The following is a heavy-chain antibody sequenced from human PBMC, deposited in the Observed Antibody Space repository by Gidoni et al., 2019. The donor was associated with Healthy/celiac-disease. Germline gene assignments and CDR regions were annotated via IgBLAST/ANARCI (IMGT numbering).Heavy chain of an antibody. CDR3: AKDRKGKFCGGDCFLYYYYGMDV. Sequence: EVQLLESGGGLVQPGGSLRLSCAASGFTFSSYAMSWVRQAPGKGLEWVSAISGSGGSTYYADSVKGRFTISRDNSKNTLYLQMNSLRAEDTAVYYCAKDRKGKFCGGDCFLYYYYGMDVWGQGTTVTVSS. J-gene: IGHJ6*02. CDR1: GFTFSSYA. CDR2: ISGSGGST. V-gene: IGHV3-23*01. D-gene: IGHD2-21*01.